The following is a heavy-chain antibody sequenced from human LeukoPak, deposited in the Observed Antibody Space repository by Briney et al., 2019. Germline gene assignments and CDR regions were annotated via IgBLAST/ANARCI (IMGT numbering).Heavy chain of an antibody. CDR3: AKVGIVGAGFDY. CDR2: ISWNSGSI. Sequence: PGGSLRLSCAASGFTFDDYAMHWVRQAPGKGLEWVSGISWNSGSIGYADSVKGRFTISRDNAKNSLYLQMNSLRAEDTALYYCAKVGIVGAGFDYWGQGTLVTVSS. J-gene: IGHJ4*02. V-gene: IGHV3-9*01. D-gene: IGHD1-26*01. CDR1: GFTFDDYA.